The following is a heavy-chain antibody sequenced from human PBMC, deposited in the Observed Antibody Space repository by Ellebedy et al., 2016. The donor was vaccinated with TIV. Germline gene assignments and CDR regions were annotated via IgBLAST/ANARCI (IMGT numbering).Heavy chain of an antibody. D-gene: IGHD2-2*01. CDR3: AKEKRYCSSANCPLGY. Sequence: GGSLRLXXAASGFTFKSYDMHWVRQVPGKGLEWVAVISSDGGRKHYADSVEGRFTISRDNSKNTLFLQMNSLRPEDAAVFYCAKEKRYCSSANCPLGYWGQGNLVTVSS. V-gene: IGHV3-30*18. J-gene: IGHJ4*02. CDR1: GFTFKSYD. CDR2: ISSDGGRK.